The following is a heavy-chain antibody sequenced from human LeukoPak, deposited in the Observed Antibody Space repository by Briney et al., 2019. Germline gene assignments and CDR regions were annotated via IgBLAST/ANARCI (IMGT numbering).Heavy chain of an antibody. CDR3: AGGVGSSSSDPPLDY. CDR2: ISGSGGST. J-gene: IGHJ4*02. V-gene: IGHV3-23*01. D-gene: IGHD6-6*01. Sequence: GGSLRLSCAASGFTFSSYAMSWVRQAPGKGLEWVSAISGSGGSTYYADSVKGRFTISRDNSKNTQYLQMNSLRVEDTAVYYCAGGVGSSSSDPPLDYWGQGTQVTVSS. CDR1: GFTFSSYA.